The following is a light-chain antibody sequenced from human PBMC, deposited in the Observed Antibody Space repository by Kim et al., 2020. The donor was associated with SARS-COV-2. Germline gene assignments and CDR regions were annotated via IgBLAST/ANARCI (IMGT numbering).Light chain of an antibody. CDR2: YDD. CDR1: RAIIGKNS. V-gene: IGLV1-36*01. J-gene: IGLJ3*02. CDR3: AVWDDSLNGRV. Sequence: QGVAISSTGSRAIIGKNSVNWYQRLPGKAPKHLIYYDDVLPAGVSDRFSASKSGTSASLAISGLQSEDEADYYCAVWDDSLNGRVFGGGTQLTVL.